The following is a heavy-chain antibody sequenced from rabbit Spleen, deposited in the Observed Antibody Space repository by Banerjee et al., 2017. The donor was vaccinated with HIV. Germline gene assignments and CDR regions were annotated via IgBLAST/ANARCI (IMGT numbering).Heavy chain of an antibody. J-gene: IGHJ4*01. Sequence: QSLEESGGDLVKPGASLTLTCTASGFSFSSGYYMCWVRQAPGKGLEWIGCIYTGSGSTYYASWAKGRFTISKTSSTTVTLQMTSLTAADTATYFCARDLVAVIGWNFNLWGPGTLVTVS. CDR3: ARDLVAVIGWNFNL. V-gene: IGHV1S40*01. CDR2: IYTGSGST. CDR1: GFSFSSGYY. D-gene: IGHD2-1*01.